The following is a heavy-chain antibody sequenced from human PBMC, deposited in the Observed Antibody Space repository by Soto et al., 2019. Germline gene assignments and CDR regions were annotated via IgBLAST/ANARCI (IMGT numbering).Heavy chain of an antibody. CDR3: VRDQLYYYDIFGRPLNGFDI. J-gene: IGHJ3*02. Sequence: GASVKVSCKASGGTFSSYAISWVRQAPGQGLEWMGGIIPIFGTANYAQKFQGRVTITADESTSTAYMELNSLGAEDTALYYCVRDQLYYYDIFGRPLNGFDIWGQGTMVTVSS. CDR1: GGTFSSYA. D-gene: IGHD3-22*01. CDR2: IIPIFGTA. V-gene: IGHV1-69*13.